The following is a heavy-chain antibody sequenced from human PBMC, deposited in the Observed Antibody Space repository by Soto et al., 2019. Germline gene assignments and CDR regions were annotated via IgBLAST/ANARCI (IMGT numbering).Heavy chain of an antibody. CDR1: GGSISSYY. D-gene: IGHD3-9*01. CDR2: IYTSGST. J-gene: IGHJ5*02. Sequence: SETLSLTCTVSGGSISSYYWSWIRQPAGKGLEWIGRIYTSGSTNYNPSLKSRVTMSVDTSKNQFSLKLSSVTAADTAVYYCARDTWYSYDILNRYPKGGWFDPWGQGTLVTVYS. CDR3: ARDTWYSYDILNRYPKGGWFDP. V-gene: IGHV4-4*07.